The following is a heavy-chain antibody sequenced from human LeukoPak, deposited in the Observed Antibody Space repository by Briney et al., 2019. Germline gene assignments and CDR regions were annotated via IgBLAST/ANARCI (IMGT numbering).Heavy chain of an antibody. D-gene: IGHD3-22*01. CDR1: GFTFSSYE. J-gene: IGHJ4*02. V-gene: IGHV3-48*03. CDR3: ARVTYYYDSSGYYEFDY. CDR2: ISSSGSTI. Sequence: PGGSLRLSCAASGFTFSSYEMNWVRQAPGKGLEWVSYISSSGSTIYYADSVKGRFTISRDNAKNSLYLQMNSLRAEDTAVYYCARVTYYYDSSGYYEFDYWGQGTLVTVSS.